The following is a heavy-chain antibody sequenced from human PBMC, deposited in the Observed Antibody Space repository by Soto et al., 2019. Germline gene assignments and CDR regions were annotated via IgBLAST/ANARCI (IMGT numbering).Heavy chain of an antibody. CDR2: IYYSGST. Sequence: SETLSLTCTVSGGSVSSGSYYWSWIRQPPGKGLEWIGYIYYSGSTNYNPSLKSRVTISLDTSKNQFSLKLSSVTAADTAVYFCARDLKGETTFVYYYYCIDVWGEGTTVTVSS. CDR3: ARDLKGETTFVYYYYCIDV. J-gene: IGHJ6*03. CDR1: GGSVSSGSYY. D-gene: IGHD3-16*01. V-gene: IGHV4-61*01.